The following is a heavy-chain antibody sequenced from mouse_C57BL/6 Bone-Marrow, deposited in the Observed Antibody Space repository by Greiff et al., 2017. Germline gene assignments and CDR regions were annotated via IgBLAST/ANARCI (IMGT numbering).Heavy chain of an antibody. V-gene: IGHV5-9-1*02. D-gene: IGHD1-1*01. J-gene: IGHJ2*01. CDR1: GFTFSSYA. CDR3: TRDHGDYYGSSYDC. Sequence: EVQRVESGEGLVKPGGSLKLSCAASGFTFSSYAMSWVRQTPEKRLEWVAYISRGGDYIYYAYTVKGRFTITRDNASNTMYLQMSSLKSEDTAMYYCTRDHGDYYGSSYDCWGQGTTLTVAS. CDR2: ISRGGDYI.